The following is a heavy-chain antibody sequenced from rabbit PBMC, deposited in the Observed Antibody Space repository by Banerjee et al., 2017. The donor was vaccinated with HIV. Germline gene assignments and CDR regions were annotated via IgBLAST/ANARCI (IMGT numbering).Heavy chain of an antibody. V-gene: IGHV1S45*01. J-gene: IGHJ6*01. D-gene: IGHD1-1*01. CDR2: INTITGKT. CDR1: GFSFSNKAV. Sequence: QEQLVESGGGLVKPEGSLTLTCKASGFSFSNKAVMCWVRQAPGKGLEWIACINTITGKTVYATWAKGRFTISRASSTTVFLQMTSLTAADTATYFCARDLPDIIGWNFGFWGPGTLVTVS. CDR3: ARDLPDIIGWNFGF.